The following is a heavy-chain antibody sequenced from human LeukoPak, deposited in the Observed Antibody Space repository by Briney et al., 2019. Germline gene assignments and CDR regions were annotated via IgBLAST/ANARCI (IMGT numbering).Heavy chain of an antibody. CDR2: IYRGGST. Sequence: GGSLGLSCAASGFTVSSNYMNWVRRAPGKGLELVSVIYRGGSTYYADSVKGRFTISRDTSKNTVYLQMNSLRAEDTAVYYCARGNSGSHYVEYYYGMDVWGQGTTVTVSS. D-gene: IGHD1-26*01. CDR1: GFTVSSNY. CDR3: ARGNSGSHYVEYYYGMDV. V-gene: IGHV3-53*01. J-gene: IGHJ6*02.